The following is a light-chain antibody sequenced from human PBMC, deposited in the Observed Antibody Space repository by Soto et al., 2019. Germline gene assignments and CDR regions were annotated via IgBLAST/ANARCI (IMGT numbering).Light chain of an antibody. Sequence: IQMTQSPSTLSSSLGDRVTITCRASQSISSWLAWYQQKPGKAPKLLIYDASSLESGVPSRFSGSGSGTELTLTLSSMQPDYFATYYCQQYNSYSFGQGTKVDIK. V-gene: IGKV1-5*01. J-gene: IGKJ1*01. CDR2: DAS. CDR3: QQYNSYS. CDR1: QSISSW.